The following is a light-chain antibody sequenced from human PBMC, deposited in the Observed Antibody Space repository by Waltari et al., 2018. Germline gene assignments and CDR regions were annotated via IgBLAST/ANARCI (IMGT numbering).Light chain of an antibody. Sequence: DVVVTQSPLSLPVSPGEPASISCRSSQSLLHSNGYNYLDWYLLKPGQSPQLLIYLGSNRASGVPDRFSGSGSGTDFTLKISRVESEDVGVYYCMQALEIPWTFGQGTKLEIK. CDR2: LGS. V-gene: IGKV2-28*01. CDR3: MQALEIPWT. CDR1: QSLLHSNGYNY. J-gene: IGKJ1*01.